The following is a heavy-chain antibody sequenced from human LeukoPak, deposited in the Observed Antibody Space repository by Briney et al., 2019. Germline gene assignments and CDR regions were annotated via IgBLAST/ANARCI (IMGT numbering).Heavy chain of an antibody. CDR2: INSNSGGT. J-gene: IGHJ5*02. V-gene: IGHV1-2*02. CDR3: VRRYYDTSGYYYYP. Sequence: ASVKVSCKASGYTFTAYYIHRVRQAPGHGLEWMGCINSNSGGTNYAQKLQGRVTMTRDTSISTVYMELTRLRYDDTAVYYCVRRYYDTSGYYYYPWGQGTLVTVS. CDR1: GYTFTAYY. D-gene: IGHD3-22*01.